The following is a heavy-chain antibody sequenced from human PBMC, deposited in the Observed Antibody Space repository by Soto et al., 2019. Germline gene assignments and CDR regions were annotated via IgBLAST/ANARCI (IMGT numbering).Heavy chain of an antibody. CDR3: ASPYYYGSGSSYYDGMDV. CDR2: IDPSDSYT. J-gene: IGHJ6*02. D-gene: IGHD3-10*01. V-gene: IGHV5-10-1*01. CDR1: GYSFTSYW. Sequence: EVQLVQSGAEVKKPGESLRISCKGSGYSFTSYWISWVRQMPGKGLEWMGRIDPSDSYTNYSPSFQGHVTISADKSISTAYLQWSSLKAADTARYYCASPYYYGSGSSYYDGMDVWGQGTTVTVSS.